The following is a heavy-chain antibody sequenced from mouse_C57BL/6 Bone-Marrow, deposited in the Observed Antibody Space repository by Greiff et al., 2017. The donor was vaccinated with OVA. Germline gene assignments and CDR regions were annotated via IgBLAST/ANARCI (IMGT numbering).Heavy chain of an antibody. CDR1: GYAFSSSW. V-gene: IGHV1-82*01. Sequence: VQLQQSGPELVKPGASVKISCKASGYAFSSSWMNWVKQRPGKGLEWIGRIYPGDGDTNYNGKFKGKATLTADKSSSTAYMQLSSLTSEDSAVYFCARRGFYYYGSSFYYFDYWGQGTTLTVSS. CDR3: ARRGFYYYGSSFYYFDY. J-gene: IGHJ2*01. CDR2: IYPGDGDT. D-gene: IGHD1-1*01.